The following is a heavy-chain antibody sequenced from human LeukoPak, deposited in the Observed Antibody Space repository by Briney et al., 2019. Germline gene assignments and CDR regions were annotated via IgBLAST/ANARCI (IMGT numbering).Heavy chain of an antibody. CDR2: IYTSGST. Sequence: EXLSLTCTVSGGSISSYYWSWIRQPAGKGLEWIGRIYTSGSTNYNPSLKSRVTMSVDTSKNQFSLKLSSVTAADTAVYYCAREGVAAAGRASDYWGQGTLVTVSS. CDR3: AREGVAAAGRASDY. V-gene: IGHV4-4*07. J-gene: IGHJ4*02. CDR1: GGSISSYY. D-gene: IGHD6-13*01.